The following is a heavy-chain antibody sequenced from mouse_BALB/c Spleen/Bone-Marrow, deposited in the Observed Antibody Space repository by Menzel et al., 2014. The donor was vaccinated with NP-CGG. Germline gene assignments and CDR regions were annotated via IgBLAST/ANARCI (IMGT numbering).Heavy chain of an antibody. J-gene: IGHJ3*01. CDR1: GFTFNTYA. D-gene: IGHD3-2*01. Sequence: EVKLVESGGGLVQPKESLKLSCAASGFTFNTYAMNWVRRAPGKGLEWVARIRSKSNNYATYYADSVKDRFTISRNDSQSMLYLQMNSLKTEDEAMYYCVRRDGSGPFAYWGQGTLVTVSA. CDR3: VRRDGSGPFAY. V-gene: IGHV10-1*02. CDR2: IRSKSNNYAT.